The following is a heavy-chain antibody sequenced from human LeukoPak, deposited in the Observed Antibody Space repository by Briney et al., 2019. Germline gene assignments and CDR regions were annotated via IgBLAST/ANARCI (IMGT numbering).Heavy chain of an antibody. CDR1: GFIFDDYA. CDR2: LSWNSGAI. Sequence: GGSLRLSCAASGFIFDDYAMHWVRQAPGKGLEWVSGLSWNSGAISYADSVKGRFTISRDNAKNSLYLQMNSLRAEDTALYYCAKDSDPHLYSGGWYDFGYWGQGTLVTVSS. CDR3: AKDSDPHLYSGGWYDFGY. J-gene: IGHJ4*02. V-gene: IGHV3-9*01. D-gene: IGHD6-19*01.